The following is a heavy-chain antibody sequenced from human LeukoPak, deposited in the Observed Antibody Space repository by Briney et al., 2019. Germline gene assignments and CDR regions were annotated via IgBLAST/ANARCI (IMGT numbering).Heavy chain of an antibody. D-gene: IGHD3-10*01. CDR3: ARGPVTMVRGVVNWFDP. J-gene: IGHJ5*02. CDR1: GGSISSGSYY. Sequence: PSQTLSLTCTVSGGSISSGSYYWSWIRQPAGKGLEWIGRIYTSGSTNYNPSLKSRVTISVDTSKNQFSLKLSSVTAADTAVYYCARGPVTMVRGVVNWFDPWGQGTLVTVSS. CDR2: IYTSGST. V-gene: IGHV4-61*02.